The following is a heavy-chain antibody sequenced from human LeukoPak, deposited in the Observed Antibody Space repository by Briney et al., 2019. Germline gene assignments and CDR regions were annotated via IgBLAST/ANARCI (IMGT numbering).Heavy chain of an antibody. D-gene: IGHD3-16*01. V-gene: IGHV4-59*08. Sequence: PSETLSLTRTVSGGSISSYYWSWIRQPPGKGLEWIGYIYYSGSTNYNLSLKSRVTISVDTSKNQFSLKLSSVTAADTAVYYCARRYGSSLGGYYYYYMDVWGKGTTVTVSS. CDR1: GGSISSYY. CDR3: ARRYGSSLGGYYYYYMDV. CDR2: IYYSGST. J-gene: IGHJ6*03.